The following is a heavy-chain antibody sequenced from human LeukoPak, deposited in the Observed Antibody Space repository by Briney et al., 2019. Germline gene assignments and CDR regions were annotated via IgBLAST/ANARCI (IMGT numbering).Heavy chain of an antibody. CDR3: ARQVAPLLRFLEWSPVGFDP. D-gene: IGHD3-3*01. CDR1: GGSISSSGYY. CDR2: IYYSGST. J-gene: IGHJ5*02. V-gene: IGHV4-39*01. Sequence: SETLSLTCTVSGGSISSSGYYWGWIRQPPGKGLEWIGSIYYSGSTYYNPSLKSRVTISVDTSKNQFSLKLSSVTAADTAVYYCARQVAPLLRFLEWSPVGFDPWGQGTLVTVSS.